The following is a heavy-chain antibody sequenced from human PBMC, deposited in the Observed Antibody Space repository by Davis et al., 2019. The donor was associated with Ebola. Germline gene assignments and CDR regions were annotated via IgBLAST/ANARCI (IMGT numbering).Heavy chain of an antibody. CDR2: ISRKSGTI. D-gene: IGHD1-7*01. CDR1: GMTFSSYA. CDR3: AKDMGGWTAGTTEGMDV. J-gene: IGHJ6*02. Sequence: SRKISCVVSGMTFSSYAMHWVRLTPGKGLEWVSGISRKSGTIGYAESVKGRFTVSRDNAKNSLYLEMNSLRVEDTAHYYCAKDMGGWTAGTTEGMDVWGQGTTVTVS. V-gene: IGHV3-9*01.